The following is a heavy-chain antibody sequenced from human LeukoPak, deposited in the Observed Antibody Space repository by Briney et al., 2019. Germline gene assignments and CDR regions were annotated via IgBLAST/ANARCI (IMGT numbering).Heavy chain of an antibody. CDR1: GGSISSSSYY. CDR3: ARRGRYCSGGSCHNWFDP. CDR2: IYYSGST. Sequence: SETLSLTRTVSGGSISSSSYYWGWIRPPPGKGLEWIGSIYYSGSTYYNPSLKSRVTISVDTSKNQFSLKLSSVTAADTAVYYCARRGRYCSGGSCHNWFDPWGEGTLVTVYS. D-gene: IGHD2-15*01. V-gene: IGHV4-39*01. J-gene: IGHJ5*02.